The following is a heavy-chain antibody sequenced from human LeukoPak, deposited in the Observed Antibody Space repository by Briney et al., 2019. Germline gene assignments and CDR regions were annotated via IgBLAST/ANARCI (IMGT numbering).Heavy chain of an antibody. V-gene: IGHV3-30*02. D-gene: IGHD6-19*01. CDR3: ARERGVAGKVDY. J-gene: IGHJ4*02. CDR1: GFTFSSYG. CDR2: IRYDGSNK. Sequence: GGSLRLSCAASGFTFSSYGMHWVRQAPGKGLEWVAFIRYDGSNKYYADSVKGRFTISRDNAKNSLYLQMNSLRAEDTAVYYCARERGVAGKVDYWGQGTLVTVSS.